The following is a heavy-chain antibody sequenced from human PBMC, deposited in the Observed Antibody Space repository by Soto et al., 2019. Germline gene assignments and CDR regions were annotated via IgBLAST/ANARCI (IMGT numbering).Heavy chain of an antibody. D-gene: IGHD4-17*01. CDR2: MYYSGRT. J-gene: IGHJ6*02. CDR1: GASISSSNYY. V-gene: IGHV4-39*01. CDR3: ARHGNTVTTGYYYGMDV. Sequence: SETLSLTCTVSGASISSSNYYWGCIRQPPGRGLEWIGTMYYSGRTYYNPSLNSRVTTSVDTSNNQFSLKLSAVTATDTAVYYCARHGNTVTTGYYYGMDVWGQGTTVTVSS.